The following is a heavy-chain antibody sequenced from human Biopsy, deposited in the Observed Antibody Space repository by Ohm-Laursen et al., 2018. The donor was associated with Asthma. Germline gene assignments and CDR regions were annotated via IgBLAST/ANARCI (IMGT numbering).Heavy chain of an antibody. CDR2: IYYSGST. CDR3: ARFAASITIFGVVNNWFDP. CDR1: GGSISSSSYY. Sequence: GTLSLTCTVSGGSISSSSYYWGWIRQPPGKGLEWIGSIYYSGSTYYNPSLKSRVTISVNTSKNQFSLKLSSVTAADTAVYYCARFAASITIFGVVNNWFDPWGQGTLVTVSS. V-gene: IGHV4-39*01. D-gene: IGHD3-3*01. J-gene: IGHJ5*02.